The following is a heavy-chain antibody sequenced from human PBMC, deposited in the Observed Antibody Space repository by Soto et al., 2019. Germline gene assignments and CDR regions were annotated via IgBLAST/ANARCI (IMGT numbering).Heavy chain of an antibody. V-gene: IGHV4-31*03. CDR1: GGSISSGGYY. D-gene: IGHD4-17*01. J-gene: IGHJ6*03. Sequence: SETLSLTCTVSGGSISSGGYYWSWIRQHPGKGLEWIGYIYYSGSTYYNPSLKSRVTISVDTSKNQFSLKLSSVTAADTAVYYCARDVRGDYGDYTYYYYYYMDVWGKGTTVTVSS. CDR2: IYYSGST. CDR3: ARDVRGDYGDYTYYYYYYMDV.